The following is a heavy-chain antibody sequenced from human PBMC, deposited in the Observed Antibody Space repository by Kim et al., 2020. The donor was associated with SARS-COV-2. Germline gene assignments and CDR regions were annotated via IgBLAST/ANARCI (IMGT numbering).Heavy chain of an antibody. V-gene: IGHV1-46*01. CDR3: ARAPNFSSNWYRCYFDL. J-gene: IGHJ2*01. D-gene: IGHD6-13*01. Sequence: ASVKVSCKASGYTFTSFYLHWVRQAPGQGLEWMGILNPNGGSTTYAQKFQGRVTMTRDTSTSTVYMELSSLTSEDTAVYFCARAPNFSSNWYRCYFDLWGRGTLVTVSS. CDR1: GYTFTSFY. CDR2: LNPNGGST.